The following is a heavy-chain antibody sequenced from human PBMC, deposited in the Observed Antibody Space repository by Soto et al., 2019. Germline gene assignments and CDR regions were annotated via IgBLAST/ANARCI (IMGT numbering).Heavy chain of an antibody. CDR1: GFTFDDYA. J-gene: IGHJ4*02. CDR2: ITWNSVNI. D-gene: IGHD3-22*01. Sequence: EVQLVESGGGLVQPGRSLRLSCAASGFTFDDYALHWVRQAPGKGLEWVSGITWNSVNIAYADSVKGRFTISRDNAKNSLYLQMNSLRAEDTALYYCAKVTYYYASSGYLSGGNFENWGQGTLVTVS. CDR3: AKVTYYYASSGYLSGGNFEN. V-gene: IGHV3-9*01.